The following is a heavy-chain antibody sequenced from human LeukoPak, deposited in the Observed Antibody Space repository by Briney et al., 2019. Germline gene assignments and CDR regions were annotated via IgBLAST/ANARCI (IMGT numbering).Heavy chain of an antibody. Sequence: SETLSLTCTVFGGSISSFYWSWIRQPPGKGLEWIGYIYYSGNTNYNPSLKSRVTLSVDTSKNQFSLKLSSVTAADTAVYYCAREDPQTTVPEGMDVWGQGTTVTVSS. CDR2: IYYSGNT. V-gene: IGHV4-59*01. D-gene: IGHD4-17*01. CDR3: AREDPQTTVPEGMDV. J-gene: IGHJ6*02. CDR1: GGSISSFY.